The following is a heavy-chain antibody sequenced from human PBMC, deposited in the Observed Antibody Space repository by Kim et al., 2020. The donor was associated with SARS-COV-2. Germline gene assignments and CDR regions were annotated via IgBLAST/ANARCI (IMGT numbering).Heavy chain of an antibody. CDR1: GFTFMSYG. V-gene: IGHV3-30*02. J-gene: IGHJ4*02. Sequence: GGSLRLSCSASGFTFMSYGMHWVRQPPGKGLEWVALVRHDGSNALYADSVKGRFTISRDNSKNTLFLQMNSLRVDDTAVYFCARDPPLFYHDSSGFRHWGQGALVTVSS. D-gene: IGHD3-22*01. CDR2: VRHDGSNA. CDR3: ARDPPLFYHDSSGFRH.